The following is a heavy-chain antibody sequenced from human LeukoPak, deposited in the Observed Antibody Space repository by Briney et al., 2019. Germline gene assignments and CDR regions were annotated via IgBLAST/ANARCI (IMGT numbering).Heavy chain of an antibody. J-gene: IGHJ4*02. CDR2: IIPIFGTA. D-gene: IGHD3-10*01. CDR1: GGTFSSYA. V-gene: IGHV1-69*13. Sequence: SVKVSCKASGGTFSSYAISWVRQAPGQGLEWMGGIIPIFGTANYAQKFQGRVTITADESTSTAYMELSSPRSEDTAVYYCARDVYYYGSGTHGGYFDYWGQGTLVTVSS. CDR3: ARDVYYYGSGTHGGYFDY.